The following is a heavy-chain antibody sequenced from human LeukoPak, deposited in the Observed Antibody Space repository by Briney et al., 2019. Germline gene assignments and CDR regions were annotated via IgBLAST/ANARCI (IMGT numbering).Heavy chain of an antibody. J-gene: IGHJ4*02. V-gene: IGHV5-51*01. Sequence: GESLTISCKGSGYSFTSYWIGWVRQMPGKGLEWMGIIYPGDSDTRYSPSFQGQVTTSADKSISTAYLQWSSLKASDTAMYYCARTLYGSGSYVDYWGQGTLVTVSS. CDR2: IYPGDSDT. CDR1: GYSFTSYW. CDR3: ARTLYGSGSYVDY. D-gene: IGHD3-10*01.